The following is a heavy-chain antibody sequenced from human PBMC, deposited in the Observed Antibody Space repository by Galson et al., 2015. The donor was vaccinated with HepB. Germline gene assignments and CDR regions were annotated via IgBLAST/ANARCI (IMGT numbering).Heavy chain of an antibody. V-gene: IGHV5-10-1*01. CDR2: IDPSNSNT. CDR1: GYSFVSYW. CDR3: ARQQGYGKGDAFDT. Sequence: QSGAEVKKPGESLRISCQGSGYSFVSYWITWVRQMPGKGLEWVGRIDPSNSNTNYNPSFQGHVTISVDKSISTAYLQWSSLKASDIAVYYCARQQGYGKGDAFDTWGQGTMVTVSS. J-gene: IGHJ3*02. D-gene: IGHD3-16*01.